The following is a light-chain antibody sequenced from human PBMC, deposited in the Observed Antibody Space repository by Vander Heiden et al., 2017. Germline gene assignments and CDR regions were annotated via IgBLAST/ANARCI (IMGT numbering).Light chain of an antibody. CDR3: QSADSSGTCWV. V-gene: IGLV3-25*03. J-gene: IGLJ3*02. CDR1: TLPKQY. CDR2: KDS. Sequence: SSELTQPPSVSVSPGQTARITCSGDTLPKQYADWYQQKPGQAPVLVIYKDSERPSGIPERFSGSSSGTTVTLTISGVQAEDEADYYCQSADSSGTCWVFGGGTKLTVL.